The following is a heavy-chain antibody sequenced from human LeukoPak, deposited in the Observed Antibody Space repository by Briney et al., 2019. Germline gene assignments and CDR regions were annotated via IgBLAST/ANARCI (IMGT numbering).Heavy chain of an antibody. J-gene: IGHJ6*03. CDR2: ISSSSSYI. V-gene: IGHV3-11*04. Sequence: GSLRLSCAASGFTFSDYYMSWIRQAPGKGLEWVSYISSSSSYIYYADSVKGRFTISRDNAKNSLYLQMNSLRAEDTAVYYCVRDKRDFDYYMDVWGKGTTVTISS. D-gene: IGHD3/OR15-3a*01. CDR1: GFTFSDYY. CDR3: VRDKRDFDYYMDV.